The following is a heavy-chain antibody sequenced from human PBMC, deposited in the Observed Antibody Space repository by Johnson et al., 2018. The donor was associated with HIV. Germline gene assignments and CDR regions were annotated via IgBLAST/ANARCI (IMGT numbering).Heavy chain of an antibody. CDR3: ARDHGWSRGWLFDAFDI. D-gene: IGHD6-19*01. Sequence: EQLVVSGGGLVQPGGSLRLSCAASGFTFSSYAMHWVRQVTGKGLEWVSGIDTAGDTYYPGSVKGRFTISRENAKNSLYLQMNSLRPEDTAVYYCARDHGWSRGWLFDAFDIWGQGTMVTVSS. CDR1: GFTFSSYA. CDR2: IDTAGDT. V-gene: IGHV3-13*01. J-gene: IGHJ3*02.